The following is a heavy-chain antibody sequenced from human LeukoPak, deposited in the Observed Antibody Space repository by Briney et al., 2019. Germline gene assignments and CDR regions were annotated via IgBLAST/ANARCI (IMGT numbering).Heavy chain of an antibody. CDR3: ARLTHWNYRFDY. J-gene: IGHJ4*02. V-gene: IGHV4-39*01. Sequence: SETLSLTCTVSGGSISSSSYYWGWIRQPPGKGLEWIGSIYYSGSTYYNPSLKSRVTISVDTSKNQFSLKLSSVTAADTAVYYCARLTHWNYRFDYWGQGTLVTVSS. D-gene: IGHD1-7*01. CDR1: GGSISSSSYY. CDR2: IYYSGST.